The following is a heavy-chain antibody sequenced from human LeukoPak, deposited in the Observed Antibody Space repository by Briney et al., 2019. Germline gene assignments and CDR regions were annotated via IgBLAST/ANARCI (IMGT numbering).Heavy chain of an antibody. D-gene: IGHD3-22*01. CDR1: GFTFSSYS. CDR2: ISSSSSYI. J-gene: IGHJ4*02. CDR3: AKGGYYYDNSAYLFDY. Sequence: GGSLRLSCAASGFTFSSYSMNWVRQAPGKGLEWVSSISSSSSYIYYADSVKGRFTISRDNAKNSLYLQMNSLRAEDTAVYYCAKGGYYYDNSAYLFDYWGQGTLVTVSS. V-gene: IGHV3-21*01.